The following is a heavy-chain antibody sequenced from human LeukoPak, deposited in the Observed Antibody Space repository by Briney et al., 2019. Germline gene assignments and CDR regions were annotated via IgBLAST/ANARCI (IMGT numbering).Heavy chain of an antibody. CDR1: GYTFTRYT. CDR3: ARDQGDTSGYYQDAFDI. D-gene: IGHD3-22*01. V-gene: IGHV7-4-1*02. Sequence: EASVKVSCKASGYTFTRYTMSWVRQAPGQGLEWMGWVNTNTGNPTYAQGFTGRFVFSMDTSVSTAYLQISSLKAEDTAVYYCARDQGDTSGYYQDAFDIWGQGTMVTVSS. CDR2: VNTNTGNP. J-gene: IGHJ3*02.